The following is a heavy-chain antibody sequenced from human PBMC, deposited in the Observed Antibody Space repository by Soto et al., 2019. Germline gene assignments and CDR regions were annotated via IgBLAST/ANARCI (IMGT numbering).Heavy chain of an antibody. V-gene: IGHV4-39*01. CDR1: GGSISNSRYY. D-gene: IGHD3-22*01. CDR2: IYHTGNT. J-gene: IGHJ5*02. Sequence: QLQLRESGPGLVKSSETLSLTCTVSGGSISNSRYYWAWIRQPPGKGLEWIGSIYHTGNTYYNPSLRSRVTISVDTSKNQFSLKLTSVTAADTAVYYCARDYYDSSDYTTNWFDPWGQGTLVTISS. CDR3: ARDYYDSSDYTTNWFDP.